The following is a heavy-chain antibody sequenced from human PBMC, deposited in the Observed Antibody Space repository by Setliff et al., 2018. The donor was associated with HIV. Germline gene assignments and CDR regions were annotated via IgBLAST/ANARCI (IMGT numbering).Heavy chain of an antibody. CDR2: ISSVGTI. D-gene: IGHD3-22*01. CDR3: ARDRRYYDSRQPWAFDI. J-gene: IGHJ3*02. V-gene: IGHV3-48*01. Sequence: GGSLRLSCAASGFTFSTYSMNWVRQAPGKGLEWVSYISSVGTIYYADSVKGRFTISRDNARNSLYLHMDSLRAEDTALYYSARDRRYYDSRQPWAFDICGQGTMVTVSS. CDR1: GFTFSTYS.